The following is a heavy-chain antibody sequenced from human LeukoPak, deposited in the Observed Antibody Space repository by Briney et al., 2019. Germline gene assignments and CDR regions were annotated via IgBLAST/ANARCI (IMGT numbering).Heavy chain of an antibody. V-gene: IGHV6-1*01. D-gene: IGHD3-22*01. CDR1: GDSVSSINAA. Sequence: SQTLSLTCAISGDSVSSINAAWNWIRQSPSRGLEWLGRTYFRSKWYTDYAVSMKGRITIYADTSKNYVSLQLISVTPEDSAVYYCARESNALTMIEVVSDAFDIWGLGTMVIVSS. CDR2: TYFRSKWYT. CDR3: ARESNALTMIEVVSDAFDI. J-gene: IGHJ3*02.